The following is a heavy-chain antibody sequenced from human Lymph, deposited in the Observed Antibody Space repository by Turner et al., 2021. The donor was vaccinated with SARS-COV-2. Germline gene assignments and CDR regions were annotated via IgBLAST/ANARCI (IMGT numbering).Heavy chain of an antibody. CDR3: AKDPGYCSGGSCYSRTYFDF. J-gene: IGHJ4*02. V-gene: IGHV3-43*02. CDR2: ISGDGGGT. CDR1: GLPFDDYA. D-gene: IGHD2-15*01. Sequence: EVQLVESGGGVVQPGGSLRLSCPASGLPFDDYAMHWVRQAPGKGLEWVALISGDGGGTYYADSVKGRFTISRDNSKNSLSLQMNSLRAEDTALYYCAKDPGYCSGGSCYSRTYFDFWGQGTLVTVSA.